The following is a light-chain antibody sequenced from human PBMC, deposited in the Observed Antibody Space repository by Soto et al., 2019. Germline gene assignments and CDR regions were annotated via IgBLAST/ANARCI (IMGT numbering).Light chain of an antibody. CDR3: QLYDTSPWT. J-gene: IGKJ1*01. CDR1: QSVSSSF. V-gene: IGKV3-20*01. CDR2: GAT. Sequence: EIVLTQSPGTLSLSPGERATLSCRASQSVSSSFLAWYQQKPGQAPRLLIYGATSRATGFPDRFSGSGSGTDFTLTISRLEPEDFAVYYCQLYDTSPWTFAQGTKVDIK.